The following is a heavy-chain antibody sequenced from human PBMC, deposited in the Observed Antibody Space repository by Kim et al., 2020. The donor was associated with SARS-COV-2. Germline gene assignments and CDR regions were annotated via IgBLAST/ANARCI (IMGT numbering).Heavy chain of an antibody. V-gene: IGHV1-2*02. Sequence: ASVKVSCKASGYTFTGYYMHWVRQAPGQGLEWMGWINPNSGGTNYAQKFQGRVTMTRDTSISTAYMELSRLRSDDTAVYYCARGGEDIVVVVMIFLVMDVWGQGTTVTVSS. CDR1: GYTFTGYY. J-gene: IGHJ6*02. D-gene: IGHD2-15*01. CDR3: ARGGEDIVVVVMIFLVMDV. CDR2: INPNSGGT.